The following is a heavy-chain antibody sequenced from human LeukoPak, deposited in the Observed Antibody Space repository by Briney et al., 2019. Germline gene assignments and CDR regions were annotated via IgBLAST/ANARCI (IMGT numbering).Heavy chain of an antibody. V-gene: IGHV1-2*04. CDR3: AREGFGSAANREGYYYYYGMDV. CDR2: INPNSGGA. D-gene: IGHD2-2*01. Sequence: ASVKVSCKASGHTFTGYYMHWVRQAPGQGLEWMGWINPNSGGANYAQKFQGWVTMTRDTSISTAYMELSRLRSDDTAVYYCAREGFGSAANREGYYYYYGMDVWGKGTTVTVSS. J-gene: IGHJ6*04. CDR1: GHTFTGYY.